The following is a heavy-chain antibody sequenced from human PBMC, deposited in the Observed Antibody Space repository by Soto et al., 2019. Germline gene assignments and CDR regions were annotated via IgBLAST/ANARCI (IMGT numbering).Heavy chain of an antibody. V-gene: IGHV4-30-4*01. CDR3: ARTLFRLWFGEDNWFDP. CDR2: IYYSEST. Sequence: SETLSLTCTVSGGSISSGDYYWSWIRQNPGKGLEWIGYIYYSESTYYNPSLKSRVTISVDTSKNQFSLKLSSVTAADTAVYYCARTLFRLWFGEDNWFDPWGQGTLVTVS. CDR1: GGSISSGDYY. D-gene: IGHD3-10*01. J-gene: IGHJ5*02.